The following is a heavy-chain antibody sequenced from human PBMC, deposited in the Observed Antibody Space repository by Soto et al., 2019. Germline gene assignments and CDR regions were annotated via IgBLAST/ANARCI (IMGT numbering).Heavy chain of an antibody. CDR1: GFPCSSYT. J-gene: IGHJ6*02. V-gene: IGHV3-30-3*01. D-gene: IGHD4-17*01. CDR3: ARSVNWDGDYGSGPYYYYYGMDV. Sequence: GGALRVSCVASGFPCSSYTMHWVRQAPGKGLEWVAVISYDGSNKYYADSVKGRFTISRDNSKNTLYLQMNSLRAEDTAVYYCARSVNWDGDYGSGPYYYYYGMDVWGPGTTVTVSS. CDR2: ISYDGSNK.